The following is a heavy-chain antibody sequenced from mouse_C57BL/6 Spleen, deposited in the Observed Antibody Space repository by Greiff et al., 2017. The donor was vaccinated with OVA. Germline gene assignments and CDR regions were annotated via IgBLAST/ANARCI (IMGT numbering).Heavy chain of an antibody. CDR3: ASARYGSSCDAMDY. J-gene: IGHJ4*01. V-gene: IGHV1-64*01. D-gene: IGHD1-1*01. Sequence: VQLQQPGAELVKPGASVKLSCKASGYTFTSYWMHWVKQRPGQGLEWIGMIHPNSGSTNYNEKFKSKATLTVDKSSSTAYMQLSSLTSEDSAVYYCASARYGSSCDAMDYWGQGTSVTVSS. CDR1: GYTFTSYW. CDR2: IHPNSGST.